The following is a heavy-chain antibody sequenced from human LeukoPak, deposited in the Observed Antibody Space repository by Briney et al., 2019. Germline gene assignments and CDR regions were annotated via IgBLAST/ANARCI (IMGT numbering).Heavy chain of an antibody. CDR2: IYHTGST. D-gene: IGHD6-25*01. J-gene: IGHJ4*02. V-gene: IGHV4-59*01. CDR3: ARRGRNSSGWQDYL. Sequence: SETLSLTCTVSGGSISSYYWSWIRQPPGKGLEWIANIYHTGSTNYNPSLSSRVTISIDTAKNQFSLKLTSVTAADTAAYYCARRGRNSSGWQDYLWGQGTLVTASS. CDR1: GGSISSYY.